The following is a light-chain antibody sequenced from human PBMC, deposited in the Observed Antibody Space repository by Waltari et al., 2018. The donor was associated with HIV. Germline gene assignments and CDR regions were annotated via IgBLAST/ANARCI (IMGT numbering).Light chain of an antibody. CDR1: TNHVAPYYY. V-gene: IGLV2-8*01. J-gene: IGLJ2*01. Sequence: QSALTQPPTASGSPGQSVTLSCSGTTNHVAPYYYVSWYPQHPDHSPKPIIYAVYKRPSGVTDRFSGTKSGNTASLTVSGLQAEDEADYYCTSYAGSDNLMLFGGGTKVTVL. CDR2: AVY. CDR3: TSYAGSDNLML.